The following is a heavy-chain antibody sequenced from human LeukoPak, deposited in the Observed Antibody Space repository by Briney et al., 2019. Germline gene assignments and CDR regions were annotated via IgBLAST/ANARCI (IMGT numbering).Heavy chain of an antibody. D-gene: IGHD6-6*01. V-gene: IGHV1-69*04. CDR3: ARSKQLPPNYYYYMDV. J-gene: IGHJ6*03. Sequence: ASVKVSCKASGGTFSSYAISWVRQAPGQGLEWMGRIIPILGIANYAQKFQGRVTITADKSTSTAYMELSSLRSEDTAVYYCARSKQLPPNYYYYMDVWGKGTTVTVSS. CDR2: IIPILGIA. CDR1: GGTFSSYA.